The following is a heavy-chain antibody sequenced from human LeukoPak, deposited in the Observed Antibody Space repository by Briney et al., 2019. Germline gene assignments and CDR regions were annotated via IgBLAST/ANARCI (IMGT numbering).Heavy chain of an antibody. V-gene: IGHV1-18*04. Sequence: ASVKVSCKASGYTFTSYGISWVRQAPGQGLEWMGWISAYNGNTNYAQKLQGRVTMTTDTSTSTAYMEQRSLRSDDTAVYYCARPIAVAGTLYFDYWGQGTLVTVSS. D-gene: IGHD6-19*01. CDR3: ARPIAVAGTLYFDY. J-gene: IGHJ4*02. CDR1: GYTFTSYG. CDR2: ISAYNGNT.